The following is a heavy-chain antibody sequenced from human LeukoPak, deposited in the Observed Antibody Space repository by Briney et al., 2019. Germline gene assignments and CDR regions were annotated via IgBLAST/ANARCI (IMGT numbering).Heavy chain of an antibody. Sequence: TGGSLRLSCAASGFTFSSYSMNWVRQAPGKGLEWVSYISSSGSTIYYADSVKGRFTISRDNAKNSLYLQMNSLRAEDTAVYYCAREAIRFPVLGYWGQGTLVTVSS. V-gene: IGHV3-48*04. J-gene: IGHJ4*02. CDR2: ISSSGSTI. CDR3: AREAIRFPVLGY. CDR1: GFTFSSYS. D-gene: IGHD2-15*01.